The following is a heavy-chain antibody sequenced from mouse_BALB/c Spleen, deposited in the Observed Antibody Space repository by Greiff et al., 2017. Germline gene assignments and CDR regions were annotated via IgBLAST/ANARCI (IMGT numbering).Heavy chain of an antibody. J-gene: IGHJ1*01. V-gene: IGHV1S29*02. CDR2: IYPYNGGT. CDR1: GYTFTDYN. D-gene: IGHD1-2*01. CDR3: AREDHWGYFDV. Sequence: VQLQQSGPELVKPGASVKISCKASGYTFTDYNMHWVKQSHGKSLEWIGYIYPYNGGTGYNQKFKSKATLTVDNSSSTAYMELRSLTSEDSAVYYCAREDHWGYFDVWGAGTTVTVSS.